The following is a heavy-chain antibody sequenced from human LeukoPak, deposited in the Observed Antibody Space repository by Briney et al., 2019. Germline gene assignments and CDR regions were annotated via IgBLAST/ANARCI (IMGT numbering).Heavy chain of an antibody. CDR2: ISGSGGST. CDR1: GFTFSSYA. D-gene: IGHD3-10*01. J-gene: IGHJ3*02. CDR3: AKFGLAGSGRFHDAFDI. V-gene: IGHV3-23*01. Sequence: GGSLRLSCATSGFTFSSYAMSWVRQAPGKGLEWVSAISGSGGSTYYADSVKGRSTISRDNSKNTLYLQMNSLRAEDTAVYYCAKFGLAGSGRFHDAFDIWGQGTMVTVSS.